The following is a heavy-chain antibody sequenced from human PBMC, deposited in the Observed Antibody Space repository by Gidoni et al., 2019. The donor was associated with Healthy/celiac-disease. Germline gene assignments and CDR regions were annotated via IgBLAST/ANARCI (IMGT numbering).Heavy chain of an antibody. V-gene: IGHV3-7*03. J-gene: IGHJ5*02. Sequence: EVQLVESGGGLVQPGGSLRLSCAASGFTFSSYWMSWVRQAPGKGLEWVANIKQDGSEKYYVDSVKGRFTISRDNAKNSLYLQMNSLRAEDTAVYYCARDQEWWGARDPYWFDPWGQGTLVTVSS. CDR1: GFTFSSYW. D-gene: IGHD2-15*01. CDR3: ARDQEWWGARDPYWFDP. CDR2: IKQDGSEK.